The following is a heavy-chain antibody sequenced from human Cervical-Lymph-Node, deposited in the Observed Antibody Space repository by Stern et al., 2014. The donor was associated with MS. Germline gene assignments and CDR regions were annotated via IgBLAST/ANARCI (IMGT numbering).Heavy chain of an antibody. Sequence: QVQLVQSGAEVKTPGASVKLSCKASGYTFSNYYMHWVRQAPGQGLEWTGIINPSGGSTSYAQKFQGRVTMTRDTSTSTVYMELSSLRSDDTAVYYCAREVAGHRLGMMDVWGQGTSVTVSS. CDR2: INPSGGST. D-gene: IGHD6-19*01. J-gene: IGHJ6*02. CDR3: AREVAGHRLGMMDV. V-gene: IGHV1-46*01. CDR1: GYTFSNYY.